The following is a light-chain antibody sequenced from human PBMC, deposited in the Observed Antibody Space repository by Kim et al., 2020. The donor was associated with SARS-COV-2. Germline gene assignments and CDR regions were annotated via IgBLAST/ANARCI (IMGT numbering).Light chain of an antibody. V-gene: IGLV3-19*01. CDR3: GSRDTNHNVI. CDR1: SLRSYY. J-gene: IGLJ2*01. CDR2: GKN. Sequence: SSELTQDPAVSVALGQTVRITCQGDSLRSYYATWYQQRPGQAPMLVIYGKNNRPSEIPDRFSGSSSGNTASLTITGAQAEDEADYYCGSRDTNHNVILGG.